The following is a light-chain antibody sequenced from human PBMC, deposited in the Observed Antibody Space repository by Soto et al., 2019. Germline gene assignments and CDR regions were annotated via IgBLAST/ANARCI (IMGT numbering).Light chain of an antibody. V-gene: IGKV1D-12*01. CDR2: AAS. CDR1: QGISSW. Sequence: DIQMTQSPSSVSSSVGDIVTITCRASQGISSWLAWYQRKPGRAPKLLIYAASRLQAGVPLRFSGSGSGTDFTLTISDLQPEDFATYYCQQLNSFPLTFGQGTRLEIK. J-gene: IGKJ5*01. CDR3: QQLNSFPLT.